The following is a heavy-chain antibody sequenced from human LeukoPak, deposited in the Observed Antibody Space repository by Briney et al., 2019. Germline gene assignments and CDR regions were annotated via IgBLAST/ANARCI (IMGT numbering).Heavy chain of an antibody. CDR2: ISGSGGST. D-gene: IGHD3-10*01. CDR1: GFTFSSYG. J-gene: IGHJ4*02. V-gene: IGHV3-23*01. Sequence: GGSLRLSCAASGFTFSSYGMSWVRQAPGKGLEWVSAISGSGGSTYYADSVKGRFTISRDNSKNTLYLQMNSLRAEDTAVYYCAKPHNSGSYYNRQAPQDYWGQGTLVTVSS. CDR3: AKPHNSGSYYNRQAPQDY.